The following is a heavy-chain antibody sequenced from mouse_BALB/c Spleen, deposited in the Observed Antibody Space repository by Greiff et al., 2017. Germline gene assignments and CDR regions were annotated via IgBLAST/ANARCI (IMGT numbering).Heavy chain of an antibody. D-gene: IGHD1-1*01. Sequence: VQLQQSGAELVRPGALVKLSCKASGFNIKDYYMHWVKQRPEQGLEWIGRIDPANGNTKYDPKFQGKATITADTSSNTAYLQLSSLTSEDTAVYYCARSGYYGSRGFDYWGQGTTLTVSS. V-gene: IGHV14-1*02. J-gene: IGHJ2*01. CDR3: ARSGYYGSRGFDY. CDR1: GFNIKDYY. CDR2: IDPANGNT.